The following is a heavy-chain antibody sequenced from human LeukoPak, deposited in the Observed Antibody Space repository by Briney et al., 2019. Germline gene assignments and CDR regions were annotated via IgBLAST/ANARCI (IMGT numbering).Heavy chain of an antibody. D-gene: IGHD2-2*01. CDR2: MNPNSGNT. CDR1: GYTFTSYD. CDR3: AKGYSSSTSRYVWFDP. V-gene: IGHV1-8*01. Sequence: GASVKVSCKASGYTFTSYDINWVRQATGQGLEWMGWMNPNSGNTGHAQKFQGRVTMTRNTTISTANMELSSLRSEDTDVYYCAKGYSSSTSRYVWFDPCGQGTLVTVS. J-gene: IGHJ5*02.